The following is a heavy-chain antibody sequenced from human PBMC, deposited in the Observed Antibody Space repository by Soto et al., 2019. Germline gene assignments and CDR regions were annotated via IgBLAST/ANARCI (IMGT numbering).Heavy chain of an antibody. D-gene: IGHD2-2*01. CDR2: IIPIFGTA. V-gene: IGHV1-69*12. CDR3: ARIQPDPYGMDV. CDR1: GGTFSSYA. J-gene: IGHJ6*02. Sequence: QVQLVQSGAEVKKPGSSVKVSCKASGGTFSSYAISWVRQAPGQGLEWMGGIIPIFGTANYAQKFQGRVXIXAXXSTSPAYMELSSLRSEDTAVYYCARIQPDPYGMDVWGQGTTVTVSS.